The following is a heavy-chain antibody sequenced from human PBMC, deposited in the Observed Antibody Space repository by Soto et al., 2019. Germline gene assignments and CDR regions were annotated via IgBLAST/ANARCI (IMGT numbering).Heavy chain of an antibody. CDR1: GYSSTLHW. CDR3: ARSPTLQLVRPAYFDY. J-gene: IGHJ4*02. Sequence: GESLKISCKGSGYSSTLHWIGWVRQMPGKGLEWMGIIYPGDSDTRYIPSFQGQVTISADKSINTAYLQWSRLKASDTAMYYCARSPTLQLVRPAYFDYWGQGTLVTVSS. D-gene: IGHD1-1*01. CDR2: IYPGDSDT. V-gene: IGHV5-51*01.